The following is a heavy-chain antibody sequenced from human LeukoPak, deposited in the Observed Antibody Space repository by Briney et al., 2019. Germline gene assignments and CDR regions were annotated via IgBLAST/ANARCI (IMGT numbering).Heavy chain of an antibody. J-gene: IGHJ4*02. CDR2: IKQDGSVK. Sequence: GGSLRLSCVASGFTFSTYWMSWVRQTPEKGLEFVANIKQDGSVKNYMDSLKGRPTISRDNAGESLYLEINSLRADDTAVYYCARDPESSAFDLWGQGALVTVSS. V-gene: IGHV3-7*01. CDR3: ARDPESSAFDL. CDR1: GFTFSTYW.